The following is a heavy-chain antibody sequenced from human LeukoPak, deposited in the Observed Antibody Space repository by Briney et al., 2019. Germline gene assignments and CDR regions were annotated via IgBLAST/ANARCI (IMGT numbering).Heavy chain of an antibody. V-gene: IGHV4-39*07. CDR3: ARDCALYSDAFDI. J-gene: IGHJ3*02. Sequence: SETLSLTCTVSGGSISSSSYYWGWIRQPPGKGLEWIGEIYHSGSTNYNPSLKSRVTISVDKSKNQFSLKLSSVTAADTAVYYCARDCALYSDAFDIWGQGTMVTVSS. D-gene: IGHD2-15*01. CDR1: GGSISSSSYY. CDR2: IYHSGST.